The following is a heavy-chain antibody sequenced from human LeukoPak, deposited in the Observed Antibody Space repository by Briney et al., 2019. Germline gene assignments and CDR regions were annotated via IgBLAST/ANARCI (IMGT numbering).Heavy chain of an antibody. CDR3: AKEGRSLQTY. V-gene: IGHV3-7*01. CDR2: IKEDGTET. CDR1: GLLFSSDW. J-gene: IGHJ4*02. Sequence: GGPLRLSCGASGLLFSSDWISWIRLAPGKGLEWVANIKEDGTETYYVDSVKGQFTISRDNAKNSLYLQMNILRVEDTAVYCCAKEGRSLQTYWGQGTLVTVSS. D-gene: IGHD5-24*01.